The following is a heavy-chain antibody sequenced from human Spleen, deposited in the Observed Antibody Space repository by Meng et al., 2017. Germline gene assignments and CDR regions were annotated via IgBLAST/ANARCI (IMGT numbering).Heavy chain of an antibody. CDR1: GGSFSDYY. J-gene: IGHJ4*02. CDR3: ARGPTTMAHDFDY. V-gene: IGHV4-34*01. CDR2: INHSGST. Sequence: QVQLRHWWGGLLKPSETLSLTCVVSGGSFSDYYWSWIRQPPGKGLEWIGEINHSGSTNYNPSLESRATISVDTSQNNLSLKLSSVTAADSAVYYCARGPTTMAHDFDYWGQGTLVTVSS. D-gene: IGHD4-11*01.